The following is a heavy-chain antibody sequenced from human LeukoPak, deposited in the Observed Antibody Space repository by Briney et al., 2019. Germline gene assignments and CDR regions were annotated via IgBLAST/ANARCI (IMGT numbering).Heavy chain of an antibody. CDR3: ARDRNYYDNSGYPFDP. Sequence: ASVKVSCKASGYTFTGYYMHWVRQAPGQGLEWMGWINPNSGGTNYAQKFQGRVTMTRDTSISTVYMELSRLRSDDTAMYYCARDRNYYDNSGYPFDPWGQGTLVTVPS. CDR1: GYTFTGYY. J-gene: IGHJ5*02. CDR2: INPNSGGT. D-gene: IGHD3-22*01. V-gene: IGHV1-2*02.